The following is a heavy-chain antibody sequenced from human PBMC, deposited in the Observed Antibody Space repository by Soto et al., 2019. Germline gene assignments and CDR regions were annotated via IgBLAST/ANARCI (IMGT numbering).Heavy chain of an antibody. Sequence: SETLSLTCAVYGGSFSGYYWSWIRQPPGKGLEWIGEINHSGSTNYNPSLESRVTISVDTSKNQFSLKLSSVTAADTAVYYCARGISSWHNFFRNWFDPWGQGTLVTFSS. J-gene: IGHJ5*02. D-gene: IGHD6-13*01. CDR3: ARGISSWHNFFRNWFDP. CDR1: GGSFSGYY. V-gene: IGHV4-34*01. CDR2: INHSGST.